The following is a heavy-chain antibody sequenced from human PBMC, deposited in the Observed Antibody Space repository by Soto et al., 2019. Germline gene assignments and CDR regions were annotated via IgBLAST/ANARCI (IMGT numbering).Heavy chain of an antibody. CDR2: IKQDGSEK. CDR3: AREAASGHFDY. Sequence: PGGALRLSCAASGFTFSTDWMTWVRQAPGKGLEWVANIKQDGSEKYYVDSVKGRFTISRDNAKNSLYLQMNSLRAVDTAVYYRAREAASGHFDYCCQG. CDR1: GFTFSTDW. D-gene: IGHD2-15*01. V-gene: IGHV3-7*04. J-gene: IGHJ4*02.